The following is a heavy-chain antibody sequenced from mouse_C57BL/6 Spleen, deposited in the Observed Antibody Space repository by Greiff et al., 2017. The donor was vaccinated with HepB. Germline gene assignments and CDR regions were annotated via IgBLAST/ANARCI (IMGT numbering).Heavy chain of an antibody. D-gene: IGHD1-1*01. V-gene: IGHV5-17*01. CDR1: GFTFSDYG. CDR3: ARPYYYSSTHYYAMDY. CDR2: ISSGSSTI. Sequence: EVQGVESGGGLVKPGGSLKLSCAASGFTFSDYGMHWVRQAPEKGLEWVAYISSGSSTIYYADTVKGRFTISRDNAKNTLFLQMTSLRSEHTAMYYCARPYYYSSTHYYAMDYWGQGTSVTVSS. J-gene: IGHJ4*01.